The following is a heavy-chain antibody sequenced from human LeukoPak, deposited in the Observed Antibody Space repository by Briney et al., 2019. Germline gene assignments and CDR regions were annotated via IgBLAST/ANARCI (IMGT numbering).Heavy chain of an antibody. D-gene: IGHD3/OR15-3a*01. CDR1: GGSISTYY. CDR2: ISANGNT. Sequence: MSSETLSLTCTVPGGSISTYYWRWIRQPADKGLEWIGRISANGNTDFNPSFESRLTVSVDTSKNQFSLNLYSVTAADTAVYYCARDWTGPARNWFYPWGQGILVTVSS. CDR3: ARDWTGPARNWFYP. J-gene: IGHJ5*02. V-gene: IGHV4-4*07.